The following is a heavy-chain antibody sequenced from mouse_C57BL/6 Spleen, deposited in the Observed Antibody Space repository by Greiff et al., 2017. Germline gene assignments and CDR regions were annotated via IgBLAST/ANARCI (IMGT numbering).Heavy chain of an antibody. V-gene: IGHV1-80*01. CDR2: IYPGDGDT. CDR1: GYAFSSYW. D-gene: IGHD1-1*01. Sequence: VQLQQSGAELVKPGASVKISCKASGYAFSSYWMNWVKQRPGTGLEWIGQIYPGDGDTNYNGKFKGKATLTADKSSSTAYMQLSSLTSEDSAVYFCARWDGSSPFDYWGQGTTLTVSS. J-gene: IGHJ2*01. CDR3: ARWDGSSPFDY.